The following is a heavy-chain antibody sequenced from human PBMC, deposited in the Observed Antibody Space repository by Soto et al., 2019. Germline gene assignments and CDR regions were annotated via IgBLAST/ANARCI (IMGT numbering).Heavy chain of an antibody. CDR3: ARLSGSYNDRYFDY. V-gene: IGHV4-39*01. J-gene: IGHJ4*02. Sequence: SETLSLTCTFSGGSTXSSSYQLVWIRQPPGKGLEWIGNVYYNGNTYYNPSLKSRLTISVDTSNNQFSLKVKSVTAADTAVYYCARLSGSYNDRYFDYWGQGTLVTVSS. D-gene: IGHD1-26*01. CDR1: GGSTXSSSYQ. CDR2: VYYNGNT.